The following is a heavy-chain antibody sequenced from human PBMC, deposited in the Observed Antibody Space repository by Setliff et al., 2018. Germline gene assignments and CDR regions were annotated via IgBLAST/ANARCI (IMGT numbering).Heavy chain of an antibody. CDR2: IGNDGSNT. V-gene: IGHV3-30*02. CDR3: GEGDTPASFFLISG. Sequence: GGSLRLSCAASGFIFSDFAMHWVRQVSGKGLEWVAFIGNDGSNTDYADSVKGRFTISRDNSRNTLYLQMGSLRNEDTAVYYCGEGDTPASFFLISGWGQGTLVTVSS. J-gene: IGHJ4*02. CDR1: GFIFSDFA. D-gene: IGHD5-18*01.